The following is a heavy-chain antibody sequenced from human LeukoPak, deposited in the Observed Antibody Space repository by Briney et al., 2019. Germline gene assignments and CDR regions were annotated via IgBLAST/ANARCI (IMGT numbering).Heavy chain of an antibody. CDR2: ISGSGGST. V-gene: IGHV3-23*01. D-gene: IGHD1-26*01. J-gene: IGHJ4*02. CDR3: AKGLLGATPGGKYGY. CDR1: GITFISYG. Sequence: GGSLRLSCAASGITFISYGMSWVRQAPGKVLEWVSAISGSGGSTYYADSVKGRFTTSRDNSKNTLYLQMNSLRAEDTAVYYCAKGLLGATPGGKYGYWGQGTLVTVSS.